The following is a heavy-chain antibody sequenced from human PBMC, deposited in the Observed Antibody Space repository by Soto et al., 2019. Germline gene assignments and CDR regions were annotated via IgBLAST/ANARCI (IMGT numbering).Heavy chain of an antibody. D-gene: IGHD6-6*01. V-gene: IGHV4-30-4*02. CDR1: GGSLNSGDYH. J-gene: IGHJ6*02. CDR3: ARGGSFLSIAAPSLYYGMDV. CDR2: IYYSGYT. Sequence: SDTLSLTCTVSGGSLNSGDYHWSWVRQSPGKGLEWIGYIYYSGYTYYNPSLKSRLTMSVDMAKSQFSLSLTSVTAADTAVYYCARGGSFLSIAAPSLYYGMDVWGQGTTVTVSS.